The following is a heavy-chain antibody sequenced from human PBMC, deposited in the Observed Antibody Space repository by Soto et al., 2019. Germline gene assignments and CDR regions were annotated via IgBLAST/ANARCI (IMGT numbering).Heavy chain of an antibody. CDR1: GFTFSSFA. CDR3: ARVVSDNCYSPTGF. Sequence: GGSLRLSCAASGFTFSSFAMSWVRQAPGKGLEWVSGITGSGANTFYGGSVKGRFTISRDNSRETLYLQMNSLRAEDTAIYLCARVVSDNCYSPTGFWGQGTQVTVSS. D-gene: IGHD2-15*01. V-gene: IGHV3-23*01. CDR2: ITGSGANT. J-gene: IGHJ4*02.